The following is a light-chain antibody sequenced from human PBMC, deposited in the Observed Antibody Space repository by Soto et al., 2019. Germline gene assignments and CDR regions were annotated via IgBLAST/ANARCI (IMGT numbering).Light chain of an antibody. Sequence: ETVMTQSPVTLSVSPGDTATLSCRASQRVSNHFAWYQQKPGQAPRLLIYGASTRATGIPARFSGSGSGTEFTLTINSLQSEDFAVYYCQQSHNWYTFGQGTKVDI. CDR3: QQSHNWYT. CDR1: QRVSNH. V-gene: IGKV3-15*01. CDR2: GAS. J-gene: IGKJ2*01.